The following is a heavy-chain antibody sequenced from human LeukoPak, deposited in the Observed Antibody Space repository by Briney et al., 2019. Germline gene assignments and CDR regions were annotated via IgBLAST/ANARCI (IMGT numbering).Heavy chain of an antibody. Sequence: GGSLRLSCAASGFTFSSYAMHWVRQAPGKGLEWVAVISYDGSSKYYADSVKGRFTISRDNSKNMLYLQMSSLRAEDTAVYFCAKDRIGSYSYGMDVWGQGTTVTVSS. CDR1: GFTFSSYA. CDR2: ISYDGSSK. J-gene: IGHJ6*02. D-gene: IGHD1-26*01. CDR3: AKDRIGSYSYGMDV. V-gene: IGHV3-30-3*01.